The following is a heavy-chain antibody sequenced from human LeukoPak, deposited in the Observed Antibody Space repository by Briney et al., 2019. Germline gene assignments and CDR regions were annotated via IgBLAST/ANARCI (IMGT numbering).Heavy chain of an antibody. D-gene: IGHD6-13*01. CDR1: GFTFSDYY. Sequence: GGSLRLSCAASGFTFSDYYMSWIRQAPGKGLEWVSYISGIGSTIYYADTPKGRFTISRDNAKNSLYLQMNSLRAENTAVYNCARAPYSSSWYGPYFDYWGQGTLVTVSS. J-gene: IGHJ4*02. CDR2: ISGIGSTI. V-gene: IGHV3-11*04. CDR3: ARAPYSSSWYGPYFDY.